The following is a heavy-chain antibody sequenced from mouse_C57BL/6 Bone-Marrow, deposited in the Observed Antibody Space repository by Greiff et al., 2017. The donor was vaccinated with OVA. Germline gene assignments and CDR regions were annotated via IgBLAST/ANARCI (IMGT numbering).Heavy chain of an antibody. D-gene: IGHD2-4*01. Sequence: EVQLVESGGDLVKPGGSLKLSCAASGFTFSSDGMSWVRQTPDKRLEWVATISSCGSYTYYPDSVKGRFTISRDNAKNTMYLQMSSLKSEDTAMYYCARHIYDYGDYWGQGTTLTVSS. CDR1: GFTFSSDG. CDR3: ARHIYDYGDY. J-gene: IGHJ2*01. V-gene: IGHV5-6*01. CDR2: ISSCGSYT.